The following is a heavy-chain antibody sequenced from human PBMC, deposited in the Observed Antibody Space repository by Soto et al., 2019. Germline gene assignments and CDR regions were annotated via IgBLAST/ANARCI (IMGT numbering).Heavy chain of an antibody. CDR2: FDPEDGET. Sequence: ASVKVSCKVPGYTLTELSMHWVRQAPGKGLEWMGGFDPEDGETIYAQKFQGRVTMTEDTSTDTAYMELSSLRSEDTAVYYCATGIAAAGTGDYWGQGTLVTVSS. J-gene: IGHJ4*02. D-gene: IGHD6-13*01. CDR1: GYTLTELS. V-gene: IGHV1-24*01. CDR3: ATGIAAAGTGDY.